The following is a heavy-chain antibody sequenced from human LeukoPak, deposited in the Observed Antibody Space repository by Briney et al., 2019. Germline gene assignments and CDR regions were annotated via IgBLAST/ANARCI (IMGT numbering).Heavy chain of an antibody. V-gene: IGHV4-39*07. J-gene: IGHJ5*02. Sequence: SETLSLTCTVSGGSISSSSYYWGWIRQPPGKGLEWIGSIYYSGSTYYSPSLKSRVTISVDTSKNQFSLKLSSVTAADTAVYYCARAGPTIFGVVIPRFDPWGQGTLVTVSS. CDR3: ARAGPTIFGVVIPRFDP. D-gene: IGHD3-3*01. CDR1: GGSISSSSYY. CDR2: IYYSGST.